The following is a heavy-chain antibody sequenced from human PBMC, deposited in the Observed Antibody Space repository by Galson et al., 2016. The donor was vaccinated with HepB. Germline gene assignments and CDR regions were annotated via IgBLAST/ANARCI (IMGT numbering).Heavy chain of an antibody. V-gene: IGHV3-21*01. J-gene: IGHJ4*02. Sequence: SLRLSCAASGFTFSSYSMNWVRQAPGKGLEWVSSISSSSSYIYYADSVKGRFTISRDNAKNSLYLQMNSLRAEDTAVYYCARGDIGGAIFDYWGQGTLVTVSS. CDR3: ARGDIGGAIFDY. CDR1: GFTFSSYS. D-gene: IGHD1-26*01. CDR2: ISSSSSYI.